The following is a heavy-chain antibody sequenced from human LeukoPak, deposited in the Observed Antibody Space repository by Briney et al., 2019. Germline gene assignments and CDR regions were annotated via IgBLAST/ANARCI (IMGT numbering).Heavy chain of an antibody. J-gene: IGHJ4*02. CDR3: TSSSDYDSSGYGISTDY. Sequence: PGGSLRLSCTASGFTFGDYAMSWVRQAPGKGLEWVGFIRSKAYGGTTEYAASVKGRFTISRDDSKSIAYLQMNSLKTEDTAVYCCTSSSDYDSSGYGISTDYWGQGTLVTVSS. CDR1: GFTFGDYA. D-gene: IGHD3-22*01. V-gene: IGHV3-49*04. CDR2: IRSKAYGGTT.